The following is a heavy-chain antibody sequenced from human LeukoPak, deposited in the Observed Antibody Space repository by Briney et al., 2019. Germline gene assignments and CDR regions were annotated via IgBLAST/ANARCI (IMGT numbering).Heavy chain of an antibody. CDR3: ARSSGSYLVHFDY. J-gene: IGHJ4*02. V-gene: IGHV1-2*02. CDR1: GYTFSGYY. D-gene: IGHD1-26*01. Sequence: GASVKFSCKASGYTFSGYYMHWVRQGPGQGLEWMGWINPYSGGANFAQKFQGRVTMTRDTSTSTVYMELSRLRSDDTAVYYSARSSGSYLVHFDYWGQGTLVTVSS. CDR2: INPYSGGA.